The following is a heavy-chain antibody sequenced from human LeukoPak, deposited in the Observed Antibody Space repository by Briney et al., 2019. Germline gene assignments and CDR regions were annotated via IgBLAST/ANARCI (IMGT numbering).Heavy chain of an antibody. J-gene: IGHJ4*02. CDR2: IYYSGST. CDR1: GGSISSYY. V-gene: IGHV4-59*01. D-gene: IGHD3-22*01. CDR3: ARDLGYDSSGLPDY. Sequence: SETLFLTCTVSGGSISSYYWSWIRQPPGKGLEWIGYIYYSGSTNYNPSLKSRVTISVDTSKNQFSLKLSSGTAADTAVYNCARDLGYDSSGLPDYWGQGTLVPISS.